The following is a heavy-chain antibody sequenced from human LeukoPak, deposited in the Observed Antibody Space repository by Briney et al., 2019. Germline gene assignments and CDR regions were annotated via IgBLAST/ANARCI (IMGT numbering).Heavy chain of an antibody. CDR1: GFTFSSYS. V-gene: IGHV3-21*01. CDR3: ARDQGRGGAAGDY. D-gene: IGHD5-12*01. Sequence: GGSLRLSCAASGFTFSSYSMNWVRQAPGKGLEWVSSIRSSSSYIYYADSVKGRFTISRDNAKNSLYLQMNSLRAEDTAVYYCARDQGRGGAAGDYWGQGTLVTVSS. J-gene: IGHJ4*02. CDR2: IRSSSSYI.